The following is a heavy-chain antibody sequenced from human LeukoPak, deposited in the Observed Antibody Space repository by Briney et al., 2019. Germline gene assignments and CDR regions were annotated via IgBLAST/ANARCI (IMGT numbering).Heavy chain of an antibody. Sequence: PGGSLRLSCTASGFTFSSYWMHWVRQTPGKGLVWVSRIITDGTSTSYADSVKGRFTISRDNAKNTLYLQMNSLRAEDTAVYYCARVGHSGSYYAYWGQGTLVTVSS. CDR1: GFTFSSYW. CDR3: ARVGHSGSYYAY. J-gene: IGHJ4*02. D-gene: IGHD1-26*01. CDR2: IITDGTST. V-gene: IGHV3-74*01.